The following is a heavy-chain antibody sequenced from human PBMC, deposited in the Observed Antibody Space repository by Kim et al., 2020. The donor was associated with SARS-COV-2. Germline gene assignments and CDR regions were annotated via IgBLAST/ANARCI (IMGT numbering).Heavy chain of an antibody. CDR3: ARDKSSYGSGWGMDV. J-gene: IGHJ6*02. Sequence: AVKDRFTISRDNSKNTLYLQMNSRRAEDTAVYYCARDKSSYGSGWGMDVWGQGTTVTVSS. V-gene: IGHV3-30*01. D-gene: IGHD5-18*01.